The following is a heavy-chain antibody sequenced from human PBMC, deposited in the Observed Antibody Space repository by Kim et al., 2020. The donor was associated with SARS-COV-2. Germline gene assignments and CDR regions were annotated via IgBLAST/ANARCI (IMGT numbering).Heavy chain of an antibody. CDR2: IYHSGST. D-gene: IGHD1-26*01. J-gene: IGHJ4*02. CDR3: ARDKGEHGGDN. CDR1: GYSISSGYY. Sequence: SETLSLTCTVSGYSISSGYYWGWIRQPPGKGLEWIGSIYHSGSTYYTPSLKSRVTISVDPSKNQFSLKLSSVTAADTAVYYCARDKGEHGGDNWGQGTLVTVSS. V-gene: IGHV4-38-2*02.